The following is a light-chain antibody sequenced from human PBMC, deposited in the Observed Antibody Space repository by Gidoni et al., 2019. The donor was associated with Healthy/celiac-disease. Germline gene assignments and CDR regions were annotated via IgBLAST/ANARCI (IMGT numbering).Light chain of an antibody. CDR1: QDISNY. J-gene: IGKJ2*01. CDR2: DAS. Sequence: DIPMTQSPSSLSASVGDRVTITCQASQDISNYLNWYQQKPGKAPKLLIYDASNLETGVPSRFSGSGSGTEFTFTISSLQPEDIATYYCQQYGGTFGQGTKLEIK. V-gene: IGKV1-33*01. CDR3: QQYGGT.